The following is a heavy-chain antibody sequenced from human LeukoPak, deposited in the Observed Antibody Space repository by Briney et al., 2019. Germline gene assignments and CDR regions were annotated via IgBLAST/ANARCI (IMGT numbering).Heavy chain of an antibody. D-gene: IGHD1-14*01. V-gene: IGHV4-30-2*01. Sequence: SETLSLTCAVSGGSISSGGYSWSWIRQPPGKGLEWIGYIYHSGSTYYNPSLKSRVTISVDTSKNQFSLQQTSVTAADTAVYYCARVAYADASRIDYWGQGTLVTVSS. CDR1: GGSISSGGYS. CDR2: IYHSGST. J-gene: IGHJ4*02. CDR3: ARVAYADASRIDY.